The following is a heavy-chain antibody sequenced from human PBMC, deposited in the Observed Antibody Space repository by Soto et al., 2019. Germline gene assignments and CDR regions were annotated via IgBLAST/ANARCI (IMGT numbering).Heavy chain of an antibody. Sequence: GGSLRLSCAASGFTFSSYAMTWVRQAPGKGLEWVSGISGSGATTSYAESVKGRFTVSRDNSKNTLYLQMNSLRVEDTAVYYCAKLRYFDWSSYNWFEYWGQGTPVTVSS. CDR2: ISGSGATT. V-gene: IGHV3-23*01. CDR1: GFTFSSYA. J-gene: IGHJ5*01. CDR3: AKLRYFDWSSYNWFEY. D-gene: IGHD3-9*01.